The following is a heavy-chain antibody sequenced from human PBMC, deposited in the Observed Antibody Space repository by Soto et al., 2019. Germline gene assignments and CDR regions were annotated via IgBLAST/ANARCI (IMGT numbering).Heavy chain of an antibody. D-gene: IGHD6-19*01. J-gene: IGHJ4*02. CDR1: GFTFSSYS. CDR2: ISSSSSTI. Sequence: GGSLRLSCAASGFTFSSYSMNWVRQAPGKGLEWVSYISSSSSTIYYADSVKGRFTISRDNAKNSLYLQMNSLRDEDTAVYYCAGSDIVASIAVAGTGDYWGQGTLVTVSS. V-gene: IGHV3-48*02. CDR3: AGSDIVASIAVAGTGDY.